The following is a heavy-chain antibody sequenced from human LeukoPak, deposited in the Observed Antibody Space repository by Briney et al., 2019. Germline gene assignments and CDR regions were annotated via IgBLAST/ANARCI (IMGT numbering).Heavy chain of an antibody. J-gene: IGHJ4*02. D-gene: IGHD3-10*01. V-gene: IGHV3-30*01. CDR2: ISSDGSKT. Sequence: GRSPRLSCAASGFIFSNYAMHWVRQAPGKGLEWVALISSDGSKTYHADSVKGRFSISRDNSKNTLYLQLNSLRAEDTSVYHCARDSTYWYDSGSSGPHYFDYWGQGTLVTVSS. CDR3: ARDSTYWYDSGSSGPHYFDY. CDR1: GFIFSNYA.